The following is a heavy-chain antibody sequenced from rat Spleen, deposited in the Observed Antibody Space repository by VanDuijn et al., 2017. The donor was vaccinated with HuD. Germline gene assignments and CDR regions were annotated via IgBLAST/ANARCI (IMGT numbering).Heavy chain of an antibody. J-gene: IGHJ3*01. V-gene: IGHV3-3*01. D-gene: IGHD1-7*01. CDR2: INSAGST. CDR1: GYSITSSYR. CDR3: ARGGMRWFAY. Sequence: EVQLQESGPGLVKPSQSLSLTCSVTGYSITSSYRWNWIRKFPGNKLEWMGYINSAGSTNYNPSLKSRISITRDTSKNQFFLQVNSVTTEDSATYYCARGGMRWFAYWGQGTLVTVSS.